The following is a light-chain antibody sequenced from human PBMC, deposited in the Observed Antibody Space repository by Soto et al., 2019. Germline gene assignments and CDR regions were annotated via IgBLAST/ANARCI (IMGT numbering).Light chain of an antibody. CDR3: QQRSNWPPWT. V-gene: IGKV3-11*01. J-gene: IGKJ1*01. Sequence: EIVMTQSPATLSVSPGERATLSCRASQSVSSNLAWYQQKPCQAPRLLIYGASTRATGIPARFSGSGSGTDFTLTISSLEPEDFAVYYCQQRSNWPPWTFGQGTKVDIK. CDR1: QSVSSN. CDR2: GAS.